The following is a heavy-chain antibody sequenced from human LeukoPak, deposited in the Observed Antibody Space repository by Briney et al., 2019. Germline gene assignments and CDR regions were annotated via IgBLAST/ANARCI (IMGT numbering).Heavy chain of an antibody. CDR3: ARAHYASSNIKVPFDV. J-gene: IGHJ6*04. CDR1: GYTFTTDY. Sequence: ASVKVSCKASGYTFTTDYIHWVRQAPGQGLEWMGVIDPSAGSTTYAQKFQGRVTMTRDTATSTVYMELSSLRSEDTAVYYCARAHYASSNIKVPFDVWGKGTTVTVSS. D-gene: IGHD3-22*01. V-gene: IGHV1-46*01. CDR2: IDPSAGST.